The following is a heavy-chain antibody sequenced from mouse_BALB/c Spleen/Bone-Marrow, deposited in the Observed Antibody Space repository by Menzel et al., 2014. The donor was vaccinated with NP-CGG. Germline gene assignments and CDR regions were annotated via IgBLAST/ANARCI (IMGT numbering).Heavy chain of an antibody. CDR3: ARRDYYYGMDY. D-gene: IGHD3-3*01. V-gene: IGHV4-1*02. CDR2: INPDSRTI. CDR1: GLDFSRYW. Sequence: EVQLQESGGGLVQPGGSLKLSCAASGLDFSRYWMSWVRQAPGKGLEWIGEINPDSRTINSTPSLKDKFIISRDKGKNTLYLEMSKVRSEDTALYYCARRDYYYGMDYWGQGTSVTVSS. J-gene: IGHJ4*01.